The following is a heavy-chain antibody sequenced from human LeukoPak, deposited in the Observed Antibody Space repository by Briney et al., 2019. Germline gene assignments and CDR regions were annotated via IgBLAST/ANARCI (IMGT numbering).Heavy chain of an antibody. CDR3: ARNLPEKGYSYGYNVDY. V-gene: IGHV1-18*01. D-gene: IGHD5-18*01. CDR1: GYTFTSYG. CDR2: ISAYNGNT. J-gene: IGHJ4*02. Sequence: ASVKVSCKASGYTFTSYGISWVRQAPGQGLEWMGWISAYNGNTNYAQKLQGRVTMTTDTSTCTAYMELRSLRSDDTAVYYCARNLPEKGYSYGYNVDYWGQGTLVTVSS.